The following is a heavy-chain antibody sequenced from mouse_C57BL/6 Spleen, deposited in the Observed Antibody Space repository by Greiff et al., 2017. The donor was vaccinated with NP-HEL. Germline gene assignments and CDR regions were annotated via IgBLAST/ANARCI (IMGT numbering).Heavy chain of an antibody. CDR2: ISSGSSTI. CDR3: ARRRNSYAMDY. D-gene: IGHD2-1*01. J-gene: IGHJ4*01. CDR1: GFTFSDYG. Sequence: EVKLEESGGGLVKPGGSLKLSCAASGFTFSDYGMHWVRQAPEKGLEWVAYISSGSSTIYYADTVKGRFTISRDNAKNTLFLQMTSLRSEATAMYYCARRRNSYAMDYWGQGTSVTVSS. V-gene: IGHV5-17*01.